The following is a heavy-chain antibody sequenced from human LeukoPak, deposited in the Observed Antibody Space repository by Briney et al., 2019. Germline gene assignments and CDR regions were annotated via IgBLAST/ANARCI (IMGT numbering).Heavy chain of an antibody. CDR1: GFSFSSDA. CDR2: ISGGVGST. CDR3: AKVGDILTGYYFDY. V-gene: IGHV3-23*01. Sequence: HPGGSLRLSCAASGFSFSSDAMSWVRRAPGKGMEWFSTISGGVGSTYYAASVKGRFTISRDNSKNTLYLQMNSLRAEDTAVYYCAKVGDILTGYYFDYWGQGTLVTVSS. J-gene: IGHJ4*02. D-gene: IGHD3-9*01.